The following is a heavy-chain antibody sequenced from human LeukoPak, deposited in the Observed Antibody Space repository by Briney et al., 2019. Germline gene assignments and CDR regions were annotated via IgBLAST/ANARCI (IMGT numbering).Heavy chain of an antibody. Sequence: PSETLSLTCTVSGGSISSSSSYWGWIRQPPGKGLEWIGSIYYSGSTYYNPSLKSRVTTSVDTSRNQFSLKLSSVAAADTAVYYCARTNGDYGPVDYWGQGTLVTVSS. V-gene: IGHV4-39*01. D-gene: IGHD4-17*01. CDR3: ARTNGDYGPVDY. CDR2: IYYSGST. J-gene: IGHJ4*02. CDR1: GGSISSSSSY.